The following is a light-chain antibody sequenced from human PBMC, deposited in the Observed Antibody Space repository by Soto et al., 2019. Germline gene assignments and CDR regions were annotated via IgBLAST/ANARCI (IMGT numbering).Light chain of an antibody. V-gene: IGLV1-40*01. CDR1: GSNIGAGSD. CDR3: QSYDISLSGWV. Sequence: QSVLTQPPSVSGAPGQRVTISCTGSGSNIGAGSDVHWYQQLPGTAPKLLVYGNNNRPSGVPDRFSGSKSATSASLAITGLQAEDEADYYCQSYDISLSGWVFGTGTKLTLL. CDR2: GNN. J-gene: IGLJ1*01.